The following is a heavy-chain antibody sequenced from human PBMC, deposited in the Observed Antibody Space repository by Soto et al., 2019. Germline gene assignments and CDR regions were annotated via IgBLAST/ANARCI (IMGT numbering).Heavy chain of an antibody. CDR2: IYSSGST. D-gene: IGHD3-10*01. CDR1: GGSINNYY. J-gene: IGHJ4*02. CDR3: ARHYSGSSYGTWSFDF. V-gene: IGHV4-59*08. Sequence: QVQLQESGPGLVKPSETLSLTCTVSGGSINNYYWSWIRQPPGKGLEWIGYIYSSGSTNYNPSLNSRVSMSVDTSKNQFSLKLRSVTAADTAVYYCARHYSGSSYGTWSFDFWGQGTLVTVSS.